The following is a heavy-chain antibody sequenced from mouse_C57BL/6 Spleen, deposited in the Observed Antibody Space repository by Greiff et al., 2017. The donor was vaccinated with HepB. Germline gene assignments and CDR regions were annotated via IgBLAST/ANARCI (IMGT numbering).Heavy chain of an antibody. Sequence: QVQLKQPGAELVRPGSSVKLSCKASGYTFTSYWMDWVKQRPGQGLEWIGNIYPSDSETHYNQKFKDKATLTVDKSSSTAYMQLSSLTSEDSAVYYCARVYDYEGWFAYWGQGTLVTVSA. CDR3: ARVYDYEGWFAY. CDR1: GYTFTSYW. D-gene: IGHD2-4*01. CDR2: IYPSDSET. V-gene: IGHV1-61*01. J-gene: IGHJ3*01.